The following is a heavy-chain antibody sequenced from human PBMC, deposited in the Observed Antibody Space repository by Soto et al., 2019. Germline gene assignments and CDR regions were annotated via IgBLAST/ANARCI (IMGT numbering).Heavy chain of an antibody. Sequence: PSETLSLTCSVSGGSISGSYWSWIRQSPGKGLEWLGYVYYTGSTNYSPSLRSRVSISVDTSKNEFSLRLSSVTAADTAVYFCARSVAVPGAHIDLWGQGTQVTVSS. CDR2: VYYTGST. CDR1: GGSISGSY. CDR3: ARSVAVPGAHIDL. V-gene: IGHV4-59*01. D-gene: IGHD6-19*01. J-gene: IGHJ4*02.